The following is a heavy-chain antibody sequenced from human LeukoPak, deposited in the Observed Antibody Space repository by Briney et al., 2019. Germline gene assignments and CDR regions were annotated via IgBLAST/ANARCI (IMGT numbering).Heavy chain of an antibody. Sequence: GASVKVSCKASGGTFSSYAISWVRQAPGQGLEWMGWISAYNGNTNYAQKLQGRVTMTTDTSTSTAYMELRSLRSDDTAVYYCARVRITGTPGNYWDQGTLVTVSS. CDR3: ARVRITGTPGNY. CDR1: GGTFSSYA. V-gene: IGHV1-18*01. D-gene: IGHD1-7*01. CDR2: ISAYNGNT. J-gene: IGHJ4*02.